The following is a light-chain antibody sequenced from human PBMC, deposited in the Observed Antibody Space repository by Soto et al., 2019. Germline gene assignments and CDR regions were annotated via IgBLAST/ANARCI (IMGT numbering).Light chain of an antibody. CDR3: QQYGRSGT. V-gene: IGKV3-20*01. J-gene: IGKJ1*01. CDR2: GAS. Sequence: EIVMTQSPATLSVSPGERATLSCRASQSVSSNLAWYQQKPGQAPRLLIYGASNRATGIPDRFSGSGSGTDFTLTISRLEPEDFAVYYCQQYGRSGTFGQGTKVDI. CDR1: QSVSSN.